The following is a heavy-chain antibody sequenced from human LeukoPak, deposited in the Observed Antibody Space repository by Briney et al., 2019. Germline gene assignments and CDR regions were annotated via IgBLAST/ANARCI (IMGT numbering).Heavy chain of an antibody. V-gene: IGHV1-2*02. CDR1: GYTFTAYY. CDR2: INPNSGDT. CDR3: AGTRITSSWFNFDY. Sequence: GASVKVSCKASGYTFTAYYIYWVRQAPGQGLEWMGWINPNSGDTNYAQKFQGRVTMTRDTSISTGYMELSRLRSDDTAVYYCAGTRITSSWFNFDYWGQGTLVTVSS. D-gene: IGHD6-13*01. J-gene: IGHJ4*02.